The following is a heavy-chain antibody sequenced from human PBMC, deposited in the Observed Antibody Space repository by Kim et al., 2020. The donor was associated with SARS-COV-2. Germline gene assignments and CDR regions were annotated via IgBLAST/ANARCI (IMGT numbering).Heavy chain of an antibody. D-gene: IGHD2-2*01. Sequence: LKSRVTISVDTSKNQFSLKLSSVTAADTAVYYCARGYCSSTSCYASYFDYWGQGTLVTVSS. V-gene: IGHV4-34*01. J-gene: IGHJ4*02. CDR3: ARGYCSSTSCYASYFDY.